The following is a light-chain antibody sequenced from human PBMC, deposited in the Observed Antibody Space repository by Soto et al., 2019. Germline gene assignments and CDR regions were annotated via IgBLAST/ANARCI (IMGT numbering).Light chain of an antibody. CDR1: SSDVGNGYDS. CDR3: SSYTVSVANYV. J-gene: IGLJ1*01. Sequence: LTQPASVSGSPGQSITISCSGSSSDVGNGYDSVSWYQQHPGKAPKLIIYEVTNRPSGVSSRFSGSKSGNTASLTISGLQAEDEADYYCSSYTVSVANYVFGNGTKLTV. CDR2: EVT. V-gene: IGLV2-14*01.